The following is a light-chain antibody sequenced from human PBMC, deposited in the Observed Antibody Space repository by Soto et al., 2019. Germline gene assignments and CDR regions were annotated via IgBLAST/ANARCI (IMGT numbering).Light chain of an antibody. CDR3: QQYGSSPSWT. Sequence: EDVLTQSPLTQSFTPVERDTLSCRAIQSVSRRYLAWYRQTPGQAPRLLIYGASSRATVIPYRFSVSESGTDFTLTITRLEPEEFAVYYCQQYGSSPSWTFGQGTKLDIK. V-gene: IGKV3-20*01. J-gene: IGKJ1*01. CDR2: GAS. CDR1: QSVSRRY.